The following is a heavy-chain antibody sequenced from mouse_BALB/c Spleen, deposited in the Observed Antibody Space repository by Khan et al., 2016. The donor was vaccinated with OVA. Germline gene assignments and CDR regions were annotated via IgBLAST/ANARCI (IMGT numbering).Heavy chain of an antibody. D-gene: IGHD1-1*01. J-gene: IGHJ4*01. CDR2: ISYSGST. CDR3: ARKNYYGYAMDY. V-gene: IGHV3-2*02. Sequence: EVQLQESGPDLVNPSQSLSLTCIVTGYSITSGYAWNWIRQFPGNKLEWMGYISYSGSTSYNPSPRSRISITRDTSMNQFFLQLNSVTTEDTATYYCARKNYYGYAMDYWGQGTSVTVSS. CDR1: GYSITSGYA.